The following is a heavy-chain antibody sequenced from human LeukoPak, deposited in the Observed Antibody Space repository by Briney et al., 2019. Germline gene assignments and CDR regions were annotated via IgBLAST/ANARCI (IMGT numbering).Heavy chain of an antibody. CDR1: GFTFSSYA. CDR3: AELGITMIGGV. J-gene: IGHJ6*04. CDR2: ISGGVGTT. V-gene: IGHV3-23*01. D-gene: IGHD3-10*02. Sequence: GGSLRLSCAASGFTFSSYAMSWVRQAPGKGRECVSGISGGVGTTYYVDSVKGRFTISRDNSKNTLFLQMNSLRAEDTAVYYCAELGITMIGGVWGKGTTVTISS.